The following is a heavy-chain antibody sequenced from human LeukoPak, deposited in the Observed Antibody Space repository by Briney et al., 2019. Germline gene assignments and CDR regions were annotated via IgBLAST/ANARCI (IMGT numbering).Heavy chain of an antibody. CDR3: AKDGFRSRMTTVTPFNDY. V-gene: IGHV3-23*01. J-gene: IGHJ4*02. Sequence: RGSLRLSCAVSGFTFNTYGMTWVRQAPGKGLEWVSGISGSGGSTYYADSVKGRFTISRDNSKNTLYLQMNSLRAEDTAVYYCAKDGFRSRMTTVTPFNDYWGQGTLVTVSS. D-gene: IGHD4-11*01. CDR2: ISGSGGST. CDR1: GFTFNTYG.